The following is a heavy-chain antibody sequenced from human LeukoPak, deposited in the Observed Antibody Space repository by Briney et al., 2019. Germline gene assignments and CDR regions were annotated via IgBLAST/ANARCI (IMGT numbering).Heavy chain of an antibody. CDR1: GFTFSSYW. V-gene: IGHV3-7*03. J-gene: IGHJ4*02. D-gene: IGHD6-13*01. CDR3: ARDLGVAEAGTVGYFDY. Sequence: GGSLRLSRAASGFTFSSYWMSWVRQAPGKGLEWVANINQDGSDKYYVDSVKGRFTISRDNAKNSLYLQMNSLRAEDTAVYYCARDLGVAEAGTVGYFDYWGQGNLVTVSS. CDR2: INQDGSDK.